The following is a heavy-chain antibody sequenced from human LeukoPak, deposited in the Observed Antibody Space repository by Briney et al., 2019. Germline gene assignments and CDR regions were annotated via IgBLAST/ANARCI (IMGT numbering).Heavy chain of an antibody. Sequence: SETLSLTCTVSGGSISSSSYYWGWIRPPPGKGLEWIGNIYYSGSTYYNPSLKSRVTISVDTSKNQFSLKLSSVTAADTAVYYCASRGYCSSTSCYRGFDPWGQGTLVTVSS. V-gene: IGHV4-39*01. CDR2: IYYSGST. CDR1: GGSISSSSYY. D-gene: IGHD2-2*01. J-gene: IGHJ5*02. CDR3: ASRGYCSSTSCYRGFDP.